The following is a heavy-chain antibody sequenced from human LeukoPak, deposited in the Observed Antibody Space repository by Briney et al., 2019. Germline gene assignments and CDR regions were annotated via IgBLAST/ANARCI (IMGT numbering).Heavy chain of an antibody. Sequence: SETLSLTCTVSGGSISSYYWSWIRQPAGKGLEWIGRIYTSGSTNYNPSLKRRVTMSVDTSKNQFSLKVTSVTAADTAVYYCATWEFDSWSGLGGTWFDPWGQGTLVTVSS. D-gene: IGHD3-3*01. CDR1: GGSISSYY. V-gene: IGHV4-4*07. J-gene: IGHJ5*02. CDR3: ATWEFDSWSGLGGTWFDP. CDR2: IYTSGST.